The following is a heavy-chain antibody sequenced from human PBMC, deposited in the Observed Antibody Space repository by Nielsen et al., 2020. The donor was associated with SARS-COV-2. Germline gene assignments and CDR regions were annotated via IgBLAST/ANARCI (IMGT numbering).Heavy chain of an antibody. CDR2: IYYSGST. CDR1: GGSISSSSYY. Sequence: SETLSLTCTVSGGSISSSSYYWGWIRQPPGKGLEWIGSIYYSGSTYYNPSLKSPITISVDTSKNQFSLKLSSVTAADTAVYCWAKEHPDTAMSGGWFDPWGQGTLVTVSS. CDR3: AKEHPDTAMSGGWFDP. V-gene: IGHV4-39*03. D-gene: IGHD5-18*01. J-gene: IGHJ5*02.